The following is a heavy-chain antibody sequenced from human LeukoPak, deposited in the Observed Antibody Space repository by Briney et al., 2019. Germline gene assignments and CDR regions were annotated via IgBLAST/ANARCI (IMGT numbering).Heavy chain of an antibody. J-gene: IGHJ4*02. CDR3: ARGLYGSGSYTNY. CDR1: GGSLSGYY. D-gene: IGHD3-10*01. V-gene: IGHV4-34*01. Sequence: SETLSLTCAVYGGSLSGYYWSWIRQPPGKGLEWIGEINHSGSTNYNPSLKSRVTISVDTSKNQFSLKLSSVTAADTAVYYCARGLYGSGSYTNYWGQGTLVTVSS. CDR2: INHSGST.